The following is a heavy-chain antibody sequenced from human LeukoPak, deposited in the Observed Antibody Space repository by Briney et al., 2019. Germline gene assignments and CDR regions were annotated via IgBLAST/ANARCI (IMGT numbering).Heavy chain of an antibody. Sequence: ASVKVSCKTSGYTFSDYYIHWIRQAPGQGLEWVGWINPNSGDTDYARKFQGRVTMTRDTSISTAYMELSRLRSDDTAVYYCAKVRGIAAAGPYYYYYMDVWGKGTTVTVSS. CDR2: INPNSGDT. J-gene: IGHJ6*03. V-gene: IGHV1-2*02. CDR1: GYTFSDYY. CDR3: AKVRGIAAAGPYYYYYMDV. D-gene: IGHD6-13*01.